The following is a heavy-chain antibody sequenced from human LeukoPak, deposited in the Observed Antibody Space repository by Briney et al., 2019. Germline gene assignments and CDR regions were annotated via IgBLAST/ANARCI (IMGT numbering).Heavy chain of an antibody. CDR3: ARWSSSGWSRYFDY. J-gene: IGHJ4*02. CDR2: INAGNGNT. CDR1: GYTFTSYV. D-gene: IGHD6-19*01. Sequence: ASVKVSCKASGYTFTSYVMHWVHQAPGQRLEWMGWINAGNGNTKYSQKFQGRVTITRDTSASTAYMELSSLRSEDTAVYYCARWSSSGWSRYFDYWGQGTLVTVSS. V-gene: IGHV1-3*01.